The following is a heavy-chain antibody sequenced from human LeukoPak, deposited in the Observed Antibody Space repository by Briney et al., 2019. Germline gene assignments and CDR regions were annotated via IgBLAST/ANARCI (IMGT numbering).Heavy chain of an antibody. D-gene: IGHD2-15*01. Sequence: PGGSLRLSRAASGFTFDDYAMHWVRQAPGKGLEWVSGISWNSGSIGYADSVKGRFTISRDNAKNSLYLQMNSLRAEDTALYYCAKSVVPYPKGYFDYWGQGTLVTVSS. CDR2: ISWNSGSI. CDR1: GFTFDDYA. V-gene: IGHV3-9*01. CDR3: AKSVVPYPKGYFDY. J-gene: IGHJ4*02.